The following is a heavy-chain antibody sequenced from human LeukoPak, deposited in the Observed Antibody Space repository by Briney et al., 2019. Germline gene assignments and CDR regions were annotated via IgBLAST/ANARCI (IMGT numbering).Heavy chain of an antibody. D-gene: IGHD7-27*01. V-gene: IGHV1-69*02. J-gene: IGHJ5*02. CDR1: GGTFSSYT. CDR2: IIPILGIA. Sequence: SVKVSCKASGGTFSSYTISWVRQAPGQGLEWMGRIIPILGIANYAQKFQGRVTITADKSTSTAYMELSSLRSEDTAVYYCARANWGSENWFDPWGQGTLVAVSS. CDR3: ARANWGSENWFDP.